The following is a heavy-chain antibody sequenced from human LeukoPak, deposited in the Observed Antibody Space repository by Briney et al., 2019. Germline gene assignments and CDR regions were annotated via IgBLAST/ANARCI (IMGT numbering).Heavy chain of an antibody. CDR1: GFTFDDYA. Sequence: GGSLRLSCAASGFTFDDYAMHWVRQAPGKGLEGVSGISWYSGSIGYADSVKGRFTISRDNAKHSLYLQMNSQRAEDTALYYCAKDIMLDMVRGVRYFDYWGQGTLVTVSS. CDR3: AKDIMLDMVRGVRYFDY. CDR2: ISWYSGSI. V-gene: IGHV3-9*01. J-gene: IGHJ4*02. D-gene: IGHD3-10*01.